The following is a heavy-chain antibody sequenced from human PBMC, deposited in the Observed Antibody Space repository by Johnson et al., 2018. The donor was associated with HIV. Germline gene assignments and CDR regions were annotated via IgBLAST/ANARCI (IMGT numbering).Heavy chain of an antibody. V-gene: IGHV3-66*01. Sequence: VQLVESGGGLVQPGGSLRLSCAASGLTISDNYMSWVRQAPGKGLEWVAVLYSGGSTYYADSVKGRFSLSRDNYKNTLYLQMNSLRAEDTAVYFCARERHYYGSVRPRERQGDAFDIWGQGTMVTVAS. CDR2: LYSGGST. D-gene: IGHD3-10*01. CDR3: ARERHYYGSVRPRERQGDAFDI. CDR1: GLTISDNY. J-gene: IGHJ3*02.